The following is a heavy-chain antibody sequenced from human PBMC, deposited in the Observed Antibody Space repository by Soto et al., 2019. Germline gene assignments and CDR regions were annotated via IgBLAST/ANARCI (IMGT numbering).Heavy chain of an antibody. CDR1: GYSISRGNNY. D-gene: IGHD3-16*01. Sequence: SETLSRNCTDSGYSISRGNNYWSWTRQPPGKGLEWIGYIFSSGTTYYNPSLKSRLTMSLDTSQNQFSLKLNSVTDADTAVYYCARVPSPFDYYYAMDVWGQGTTVT. CDR2: IFSSGTT. CDR3: ARVPSPFDYYYAMDV. V-gene: IGHV4-30-4*01. J-gene: IGHJ6*02.